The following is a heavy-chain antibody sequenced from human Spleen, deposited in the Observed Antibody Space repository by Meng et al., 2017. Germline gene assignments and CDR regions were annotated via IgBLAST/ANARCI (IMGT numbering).Heavy chain of an antibody. CDR2: IYHSGST. D-gene: IGHD4-11*01. CDR1: GGSISSSNW. CDR3: ARGPTTMAHDFDY. V-gene: IGHV4-4*02. J-gene: IGHJ4*02. Sequence: QVQLQESGPGLVKPSGPLFLTCACSGGSISSSNWWSWVRQPPGKGLEWIREIYHSGSTNYNPSLKSRVTISVDTSQNNLSLKLSSVTAADSAVYYCARGPTTMAHDFDYWGQGTLVTVSS.